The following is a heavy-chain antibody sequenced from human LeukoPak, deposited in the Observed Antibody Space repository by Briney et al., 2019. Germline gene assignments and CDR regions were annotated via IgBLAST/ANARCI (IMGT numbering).Heavy chain of an antibody. D-gene: IGHD2-8*02. CDR1: GVTLGRNS. CDR3: TKGDWEFGSTGYFDY. Sequence: GGLRIPFAAPGVTLGRNSMHWVRQAPGKGLEWVAVISYDGSGIHYADSVRGRFTISRDNSKNTVYVQMNSLRPEDTAVYYCTKGDWEFGSTGYFDYWGQGSLVTVSS. V-gene: IGHV3-30*18. CDR2: ISYDGSGI. J-gene: IGHJ4*02.